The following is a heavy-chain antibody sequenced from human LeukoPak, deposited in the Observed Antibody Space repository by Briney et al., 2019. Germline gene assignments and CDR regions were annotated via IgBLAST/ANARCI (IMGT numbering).Heavy chain of an antibody. V-gene: IGHV4-59*01. CDR3: ARVVKDNWFDP. J-gene: IGHJ5*02. CDR1: GGSISSYY. CDR2: IYYSGST. D-gene: IGHD1-26*01. Sequence: ASETLSLTCTVSGGSISSYYWSWIRQPPGKGLEWIGYIYYSGSTNYNPSLKSRVTISVDTSKNQFSLKLSSVTAADTAVYYCARVVKDNWFDPWGQGTLVTVSS.